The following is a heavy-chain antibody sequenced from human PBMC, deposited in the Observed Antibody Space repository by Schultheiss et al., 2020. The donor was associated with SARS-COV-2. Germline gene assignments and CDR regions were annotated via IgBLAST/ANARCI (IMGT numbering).Heavy chain of an antibody. V-gene: IGHV3-30*02. CDR1: GFTFSSYG. CDR3: AKSYTAMVMVDWFDP. CDR2: IWYDGSNK. Sequence: GGSLRLSCAASGFTFSSYGMHWVRQAPGKGLEWVAGIWYDGSNKNYADSVKGRFTISRDNSKNTLYLQMNSLRAEDTAVYYCAKSYTAMVMVDWFDPWGQGTLVTVSS. J-gene: IGHJ5*02. D-gene: IGHD5-18*01.